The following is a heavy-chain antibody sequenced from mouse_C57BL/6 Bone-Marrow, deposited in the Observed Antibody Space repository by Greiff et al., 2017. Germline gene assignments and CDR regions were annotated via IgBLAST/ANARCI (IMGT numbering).Heavy chain of an antibody. J-gene: IGHJ4*01. CDR2: INPNNGGT. V-gene: IGHV1-22*01. CDR3: ASGDGSSYRAMDY. Sequence: VQLQQSGPELVKPGASVKMSCKASGYTFTDYNMHWVKQSHGKSLEWIGYINPNNGGTSYNQKFKGKATLTVNKSSSTAYMELRSLTSDDSAVYYCASGDGSSYRAMDYWGQGTSVTVSS. D-gene: IGHD1-1*01. CDR1: GYTFTDYN.